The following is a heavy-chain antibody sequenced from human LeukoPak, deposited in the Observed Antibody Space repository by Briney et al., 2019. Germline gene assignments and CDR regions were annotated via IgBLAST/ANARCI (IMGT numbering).Heavy chain of an antibody. CDR1: GGSISSGSYY. V-gene: IGHV4-61*02. CDR3: ARDSSISPYDFWSGYYVGAFDI. CDR2: IYTSGST. D-gene: IGHD3-3*01. J-gene: IGHJ3*02. Sequence: SQTLSLTCTVSGGSISSGSYYWSWSRQPAGKGLEWIGRIYTSGSTNYNPSLKSRVTISVDTSKNQFSLKLSSVTAADTAVYYCARDSSISPYDFWSGYYVGAFDIWGQGTMVTVSS.